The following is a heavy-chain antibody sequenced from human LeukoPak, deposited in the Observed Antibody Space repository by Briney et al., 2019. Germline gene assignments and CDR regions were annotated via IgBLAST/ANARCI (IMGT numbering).Heavy chain of an antibody. CDR1: GFTFDDYG. CDR2: INWNGGST. D-gene: IGHD3-22*01. J-gene: IGHJ4*02. V-gene: IGHV3-20*04. CDR3: ARNEYYADTSAYYPHRY. Sequence: GGSLRLSCEASGFTFDDYGMSWVRQAPGKGLEWVAGINWNGGSTGYGDSVKGRCTISRDNAKNSLYLQLNSLGVGDTALYYCARNEYYADTSAYYPHRYWGRGTLVIVSS.